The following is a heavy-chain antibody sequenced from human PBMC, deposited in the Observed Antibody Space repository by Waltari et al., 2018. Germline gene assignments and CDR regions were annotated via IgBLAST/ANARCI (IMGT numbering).Heavy chain of an antibody. Sequence: QLQLQESGPGLVKPSETLSLTCTVSGGSISSSSYYWGWIRQPPGKGLEWIGSIYYSGSTYYNPSLKSRVTISVDTSKNQFSLKLSSVTAADTAVYYCARERRIAAAGTPRSDWFDPWGQGTLVTVSS. V-gene: IGHV4-39*07. D-gene: IGHD6-13*01. J-gene: IGHJ5*02. CDR3: ARERRIAAAGTPRSDWFDP. CDR2: IYYSGST. CDR1: GGSISSSSYY.